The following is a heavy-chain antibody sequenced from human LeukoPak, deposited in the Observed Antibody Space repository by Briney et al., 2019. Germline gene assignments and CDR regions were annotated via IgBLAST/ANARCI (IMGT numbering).Heavy chain of an antibody. Sequence: GGSLRLSCAVSGFTVSSNYMSWVRQAPGKGLEWVSVMYSGGSTYYADSVKGRFTISRHNSKNTLYLEIKSLRPDDTAVYYCARGGGDYNPFDYWGQGTLVTVSS. J-gene: IGHJ4*02. CDR3: ARGGGDYNPFDY. CDR1: GFTVSSNY. CDR2: MYSGGST. D-gene: IGHD4-17*01. V-gene: IGHV3-53*04.